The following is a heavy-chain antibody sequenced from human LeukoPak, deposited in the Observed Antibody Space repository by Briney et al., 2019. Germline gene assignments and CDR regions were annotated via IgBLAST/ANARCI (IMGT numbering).Heavy chain of an antibody. J-gene: IGHJ6*03. CDR2: IYYSGST. Sequence: SETLSLTCTVSGGSISSSSYHWGWIRQPPGKGLEWIGNIYYSGSTYYNPSLKSRVTISVDTSKNQFSLKLSSVTAADTAVYYCARYSSSSMDVWGKGTTVTVSS. D-gene: IGHD1-26*01. CDR3: ARYSSSSMDV. V-gene: IGHV4-39*07. CDR1: GGSISSSSYH.